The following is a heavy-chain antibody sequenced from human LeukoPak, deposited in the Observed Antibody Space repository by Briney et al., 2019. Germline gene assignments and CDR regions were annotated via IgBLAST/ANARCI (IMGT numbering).Heavy chain of an antibody. J-gene: IGHJ4*02. Sequence: PGRSLRLSCAASGFTFSSYAMSWVRQAPGKGLEWVSAISGSGGSTYYADSVKGRFTISRDNSKNTLYLQMNSLRAEDTAVYYCATAMRYLGVSMSSWGQGTLVTVSS. D-gene: IGHD2-8*01. CDR2: ISGSGGST. V-gene: IGHV3-23*01. CDR1: GFTFSSYA. CDR3: ATAMRYLGVSMSS.